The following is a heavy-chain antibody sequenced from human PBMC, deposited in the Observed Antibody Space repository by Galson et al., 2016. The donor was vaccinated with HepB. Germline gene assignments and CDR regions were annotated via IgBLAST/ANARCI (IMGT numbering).Heavy chain of an antibody. V-gene: IGHV3-23*01. J-gene: IGHJ5*02. CDR1: GFTFSRYA. Sequence: SLRLSCAASGFTFSRYAMSWVRQAPGKGLEWVSAISGSGGSTYYADSVKGRFTISRDNSKNTLYLQMNSLRAEDTAVYYCAKDPQGVGATNWFDPWGQGTLVTVSS. D-gene: IGHD1-26*01. CDR2: ISGSGGST. CDR3: AKDPQGVGATNWFDP.